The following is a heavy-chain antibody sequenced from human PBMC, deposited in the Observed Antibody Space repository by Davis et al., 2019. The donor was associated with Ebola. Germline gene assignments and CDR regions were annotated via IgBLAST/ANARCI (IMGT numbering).Heavy chain of an antibody. D-gene: IGHD6-13*01. CDR2: IYYSGST. CDR3: AREIAAAVDY. J-gene: IGHJ4*02. CDR1: GGSISSSSNY. V-gene: IGHV4-39*02. Sequence: MPSETLSLTCTVSGGSISSSSNYWGWIRQPPGKGLEWIGSIYYSGSTDYSPSLRSRVTISADTSKNQFSLRLSSVTAADTAVYYCAREIAAAVDYWGQGTLVTVSS.